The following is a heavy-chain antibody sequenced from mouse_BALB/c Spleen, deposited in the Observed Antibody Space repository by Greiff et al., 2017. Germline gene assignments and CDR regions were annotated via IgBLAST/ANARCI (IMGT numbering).Heavy chain of an antibody. D-gene: IGHD2-4*01. V-gene: IGHV5-12-1*01. J-gene: IGHJ4*01. CDR3: ARHPTMITTDAMDY. Sequence: EVKVVESGGGLVKPGGSLKLSCAASGFAFSSYDMSWVRQTPEKRLEWVAYISSGGGSTYYPDTVKGRFTISRDNAKNTLYLQMSSLKSEDTAMYYCARHPTMITTDAMDYWGQGTSVTVSS. CDR1: GFAFSSYD. CDR2: ISSGGGST.